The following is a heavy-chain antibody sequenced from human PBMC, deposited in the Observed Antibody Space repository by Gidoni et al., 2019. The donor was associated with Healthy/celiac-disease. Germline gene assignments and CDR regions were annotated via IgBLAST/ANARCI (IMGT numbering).Heavy chain of an antibody. CDR1: GGSISSSRYY. D-gene: IGHD2-8*01. Sequence: QLQLQESGPGLVKPSETLSLTCTVSGGSISSSRYYWGWIRQPPGKGLEWIGSIYYSGSTYYNPSLKSRVTISVDTSKNQFSLKLSSVTAADTAVYYCARQGLGYCTNGVCPLDYWGQGTLVTVSS. CDR3: ARQGLGYCTNGVCPLDY. CDR2: IYYSGST. J-gene: IGHJ4*02. V-gene: IGHV4-39*01.